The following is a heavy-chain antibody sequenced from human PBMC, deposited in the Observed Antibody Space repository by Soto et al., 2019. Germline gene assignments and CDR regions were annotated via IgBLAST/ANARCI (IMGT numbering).Heavy chain of an antibody. CDR1: GFTFSDYW. CDR2: INSDGSTT. J-gene: IGHJ5*02. Sequence: EVQLVESGGGLVQPGGSLRLSCAASGFTFSDYWMHWVRQAPGKGLVWVSRINSDGSTTTYADSVKGRFTISRDNAKNTLYLQVKGLRDEDTAVYFCVSGGLEYIISSEAWWFDPWGQGTLVPVSS. V-gene: IGHV3-74*01. CDR3: VSGGLEYIISSEAWWFDP. D-gene: IGHD3-16*01.